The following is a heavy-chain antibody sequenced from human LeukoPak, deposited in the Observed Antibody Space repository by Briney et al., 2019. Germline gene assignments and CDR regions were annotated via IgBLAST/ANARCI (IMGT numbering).Heavy chain of an antibody. CDR1: GFTFDDYA. Sequence: GGSLRLSCAASGFTFDDYAMHWVRQAPGKGLEWVSGISWNSGSIGYADSVKGRFTISRDNAKNSLYLQMNSLRAEDTALYYCAKDTSDYGILDYWGQGTLVTVSS. D-gene: IGHD4-17*01. CDR3: AKDTSDYGILDY. J-gene: IGHJ4*02. CDR2: ISWNSGSI. V-gene: IGHV3-9*01.